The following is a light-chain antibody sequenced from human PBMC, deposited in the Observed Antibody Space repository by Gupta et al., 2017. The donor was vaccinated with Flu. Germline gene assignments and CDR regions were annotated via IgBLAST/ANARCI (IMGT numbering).Light chain of an antibody. Sequence: DIVMTQSPLSLSVTPGEPASISCRSSQSLLSSKGYSYLDWYLQKPGQSPQLLIYLGSIRVSGVPDRFSGSGSGTDFTLKISRVEAEDVGVYYCMQGRQTPLTFGGGTKVEIK. CDR3: MQGRQTPLT. J-gene: IGKJ4*01. CDR1: QSLLSSKGYSY. CDR2: LGS. V-gene: IGKV2-28*01.